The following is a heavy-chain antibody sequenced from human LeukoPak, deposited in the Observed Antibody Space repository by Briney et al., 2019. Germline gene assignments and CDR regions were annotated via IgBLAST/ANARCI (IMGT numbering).Heavy chain of an antibody. Sequence: SETLSLTCSVPGASVSNYYWSWLRQTPGKGLEWIGHISDSGSPTCNPSLKSRVTISEDMSKNQISLNLRSVTAADTAVYYCARHADGGVFIKTYFFDSWGQGFLVSVSS. V-gene: IGHV4-59*08. CDR1: GASVSNYY. CDR3: ARHADGGVFIKTYFFDS. CDR2: ISDSGSP. J-gene: IGHJ4*02. D-gene: IGHD3-16*01.